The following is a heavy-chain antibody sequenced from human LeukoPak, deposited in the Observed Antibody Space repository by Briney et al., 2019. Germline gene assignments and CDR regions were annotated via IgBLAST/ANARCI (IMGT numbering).Heavy chain of an antibody. CDR3: ARVTYGSGSYSFDY. Sequence: GGSLRLSCAASGXTFSSYAMHWVRQAPGKGLEWVAVISYDGSNKYYADSVKGRFTISRDNSKNTLYLQMNSLRAGDTAVYYCARVTYGSGSYSFDYWGQGTLVTVSS. CDR1: GXTFSSYA. CDR2: ISYDGSNK. D-gene: IGHD3-10*01. V-gene: IGHV3-30-3*01. J-gene: IGHJ4*02.